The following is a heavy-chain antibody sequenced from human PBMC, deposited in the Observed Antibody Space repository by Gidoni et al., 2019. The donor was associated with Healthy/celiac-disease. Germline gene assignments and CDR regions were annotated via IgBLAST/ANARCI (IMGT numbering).Heavy chain of an antibody. CDR1: GFTFSSDA. J-gene: IGHJ4*02. Sequence: EVQLLESGGGLVQPGGSLRLSCAASGFTFSSDAMSWVRQAPGKGLEWVSAISGSGGTTFYADSAKGRFTISRDYSKNTLYLQMNSLRVEDTAVYYCAKDVTVTTLYYFDYWGQGTLVTVSS. D-gene: IGHD4-17*01. CDR3: AKDVTVTTLYYFDY. V-gene: IGHV3-23*01. CDR2: ISGSGGTT.